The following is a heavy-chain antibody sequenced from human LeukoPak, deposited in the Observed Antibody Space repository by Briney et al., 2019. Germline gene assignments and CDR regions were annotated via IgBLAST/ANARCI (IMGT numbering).Heavy chain of an antibody. CDR3: AKDTGDGYNWGFDY. CDR2: ISYDGSNK. D-gene: IGHD5-24*01. Sequence: GGSLRLSCAASGFTFSSYGMHWVRQAPGKGLEWVAVISYDGSNKYYADSVKGRFTISRDNSKSTLYLQMNSLRAEDTAVYYCAKDTGDGYNWGFDYWGQGTLVTVSS. CDR1: GFTFSSYG. J-gene: IGHJ4*02. V-gene: IGHV3-30*18.